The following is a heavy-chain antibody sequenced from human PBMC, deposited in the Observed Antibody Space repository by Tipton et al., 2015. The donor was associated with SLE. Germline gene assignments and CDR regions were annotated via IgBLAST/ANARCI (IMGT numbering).Heavy chain of an antibody. CDR2: IYYSGST. J-gene: IGHJ4*02. D-gene: IGHD3-16*01. CDR3: AGTALMGGATDY. Sequence: TLSLTCTVSGGSISSSSYYWGWIRQPPGKGLEWIGSIYYSGSTYYNPSLKSRVTISVDTSKNQFSLKLSSVTAADTAVYYCAGTALMGGATDYWGQGTLVTVSS. CDR1: GGSISSSSYY. V-gene: IGHV4-39*07.